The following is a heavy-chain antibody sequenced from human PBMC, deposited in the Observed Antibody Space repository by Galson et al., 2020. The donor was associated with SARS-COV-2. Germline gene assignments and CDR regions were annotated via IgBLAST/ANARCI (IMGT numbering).Heavy chain of an antibody. CDR2: IQVNSGYT. Sequence: ASVKVSCKSSGYTLTDYYMHWVRQAPGQRLEWMGWIQVNSGYTKYAERFQGRVTMTRDTSISTLYMELSSLTPDDTAVYYCTRDFPDWFFELWVPGTLVTVSS. V-gene: IGHV1-2*02. J-gene: IGHJ2*01. CDR1: GYTLTDYY. CDR3: TRDFPDWFFEL.